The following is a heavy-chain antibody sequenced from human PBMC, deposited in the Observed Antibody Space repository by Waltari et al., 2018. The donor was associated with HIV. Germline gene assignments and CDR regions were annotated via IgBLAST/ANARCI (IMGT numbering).Heavy chain of an antibody. V-gene: IGHV3-21*04. CDR3: VRDDPGYGPIDY. CDR1: GFDLRHYS. CDR2: IRRGNNEK. J-gene: IGHJ4*02. Sequence: LVESGGGVVKTGGSIRLTCEASGFDLRHYSMNWVRQSPMRGLEWVASIRRGNNEKHYLDSVRGRFAISRDISESSVYLQMESLKEDDTATYFCVRDDPGYGPIDYWGQGTLVTV. D-gene: IGHD3-16*01.